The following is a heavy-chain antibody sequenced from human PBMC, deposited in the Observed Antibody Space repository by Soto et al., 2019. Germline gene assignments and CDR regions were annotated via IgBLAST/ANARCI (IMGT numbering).Heavy chain of an antibody. V-gene: IGHV5-51*01. CDR3: ARNKGRSSRYYYGMDV. CDR2: IYPGDSDT. Sequence: GESLKISCKGSGYSFTSYWIGWVRQMPGKGLEWMGIIYPGDSDTRYSPSFQGQVTISADKSISTAYLQWSSLKASDTAMYYCARNKGRSSRYYYGMDVWGPGTTVTVSS. D-gene: IGHD6-6*01. J-gene: IGHJ6*02. CDR1: GYSFTSYW.